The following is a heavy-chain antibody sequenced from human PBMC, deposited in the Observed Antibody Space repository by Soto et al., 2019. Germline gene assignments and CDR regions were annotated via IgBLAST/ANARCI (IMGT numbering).Heavy chain of an antibody. V-gene: IGHV1-69*13. J-gene: IGHJ5*01. D-gene: IGHD5-12*01. Sequence: SVKVSCKASGGTFSNYAITWVRQAPGQGLERLGRIIPIFGSANYAQKFQGRVTITADESTTTAYMELSSLRSDDTAVYYCAKDGGKDGYFGNWFEHWGQGTLVTVSS. CDR1: GGTFSNYA. CDR3: AKDGGKDGYFGNWFEH. CDR2: IIPIFGSA.